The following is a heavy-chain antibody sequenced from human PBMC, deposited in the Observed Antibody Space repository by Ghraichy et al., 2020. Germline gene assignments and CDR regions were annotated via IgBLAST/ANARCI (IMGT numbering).Heavy chain of an antibody. V-gene: IGHV4-59*08. CDR2: IYYSGST. J-gene: IGHJ4*02. CDR3: ARHSPTRYGDYHFDY. D-gene: IGHD4-17*01. CDR1: GGSISSYY. Sequence: SETLSLTCTVSGGSISSYYWSWIRQPPGKGLEWIGYIYYSGSTNYNPSLKSRVTISVDTSKNQFSLKLSSVTAADTAVYYCARHSPTRYGDYHFDYWGQGTLVTVSS.